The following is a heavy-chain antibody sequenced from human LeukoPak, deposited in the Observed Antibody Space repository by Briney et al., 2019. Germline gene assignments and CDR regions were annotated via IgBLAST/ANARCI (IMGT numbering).Heavy chain of an antibody. CDR1: GRSIRSVY. J-gene: IGHJ5*02. Sequence: SKTLSLTCTVSGRSIRSVYWNWIRQSAGKGLEWIGRIYATDLTNYNPSLKSRVTLSVDMSKNELSLTLKSVTAADTAVYYCARGFGSGTSPIDLWGQGALVTVSS. V-gene: IGHV4-4*07. CDR2: IYATDLT. D-gene: IGHD3-10*01. CDR3: ARGFGSGTSPIDL.